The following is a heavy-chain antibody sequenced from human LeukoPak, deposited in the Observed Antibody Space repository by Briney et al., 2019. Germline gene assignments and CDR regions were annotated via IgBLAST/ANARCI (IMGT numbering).Heavy chain of an antibody. V-gene: IGHV4-61*01. D-gene: IGHD3-16*01. Sequence: SSETLSLTCTVSGGSVSSGSYYWTWIRQPPGKGLEWIGYISYSGSSNYNPSLKSRVTMSVDTSKNQFSLKLTSVTAADTAVYYCARVWSSRKAFDIWGQGTMVTVSS. CDR3: ARVWSSRKAFDI. J-gene: IGHJ3*02. CDR1: GGSVSSGSYY. CDR2: ISYSGSS.